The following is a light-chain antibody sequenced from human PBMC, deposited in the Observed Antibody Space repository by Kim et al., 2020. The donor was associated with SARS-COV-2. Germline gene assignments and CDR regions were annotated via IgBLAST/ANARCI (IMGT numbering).Light chain of an antibody. Sequence: GQSITISCTGTSSDVGSYNLVSWYQHHPGKAPKLIIYEVTEWPSGVSNRFSGSKSGNTASLTISGLQAEDEADYYCCSYAGSGTLVFGGGTKLTVL. CDR3: CSYAGSGTLV. J-gene: IGLJ2*01. V-gene: IGLV2-23*02. CDR2: EVT. CDR1: SSDVGSYNL.